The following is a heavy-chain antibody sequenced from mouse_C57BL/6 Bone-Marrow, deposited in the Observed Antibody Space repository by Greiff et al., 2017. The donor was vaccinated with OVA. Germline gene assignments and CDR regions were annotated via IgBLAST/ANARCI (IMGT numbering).Heavy chain of an antibody. Sequence: VKLVESGPGLVQPSQSLSITCTVSGFSLTSYGVHWVRQSPGKGLEWLGVIWSGGSTDYNAAFISRLSISKDNSKSQVFFKMNSLQADDTSIYYCARNGDGNHYWYFDVWGTGTTVTVSS. J-gene: IGHJ1*03. CDR3: ARNGDGNHYWYFDV. V-gene: IGHV2-2*01. D-gene: IGHD2-1*01. CDR1: GFSLTSYG. CDR2: IWSGGST.